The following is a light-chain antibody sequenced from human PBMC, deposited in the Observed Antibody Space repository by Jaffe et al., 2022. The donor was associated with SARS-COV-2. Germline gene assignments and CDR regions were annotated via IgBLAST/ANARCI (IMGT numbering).Light chain of an antibody. V-gene: IGLV2-23*01. CDR2: EGT. CDR3: CSYAGSFTYV. CDR1: SSDVGSYNL. Sequence: QSALTQPASVSGSPGQSIIISCTGTSSDVGSYNLVSWFQQHPGKAPKLIIYEGTKRPSGISDRFSGSKSGNTASLTISGLQAGDEADYYCCSYAGSFTYVFGSGTTVTVL. J-gene: IGLJ1*01.